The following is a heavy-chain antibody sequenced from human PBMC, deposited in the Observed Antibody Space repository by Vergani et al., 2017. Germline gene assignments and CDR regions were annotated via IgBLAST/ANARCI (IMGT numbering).Heavy chain of an antibody. V-gene: IGHV1-2*02. CDR2: INPNSGGT. Sequence: QVQLVQSGAEVKKPGASVKVSCKASGYTFTGYYMHWVRQAPGQGLEWMGWINPNSGGTNYAQKFQGRVTMTRETSISTAYMELGRLRSADTAVYYCARVGRRWQQLGALGWFDPWGQGTLVTVSS. CDR1: GYTFTGYY. J-gene: IGHJ5*02. D-gene: IGHD6-13*01. CDR3: ARVGRRWQQLGALGWFDP.